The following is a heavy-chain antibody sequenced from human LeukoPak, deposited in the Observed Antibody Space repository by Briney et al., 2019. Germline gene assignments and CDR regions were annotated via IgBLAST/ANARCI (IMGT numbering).Heavy chain of an antibody. J-gene: IGHJ4*02. D-gene: IGHD2-2*01. CDR2: IRTNGVAT. CDR3: ARGYCSSITCFVDF. CDR1: GFTFSSYA. Sequence: GGSLRLSCAASGFTFSSYAMHWVRQAPGKGLEYASAIRTNGVATHYANSVKGRFTISRDNSKNTLYLQMGSLRAEDMAVYYCARGYCSSITCFVDFWGQGTLVTVSS. V-gene: IGHV3-64*01.